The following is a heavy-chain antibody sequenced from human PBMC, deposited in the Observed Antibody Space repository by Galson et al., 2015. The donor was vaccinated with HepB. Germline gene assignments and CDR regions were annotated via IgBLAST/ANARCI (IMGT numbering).Heavy chain of an antibody. CDR3: ARDGGSGSYYFDY. Sequence: QSGAEVKKPGESLKISCKGSGYSFTSYWIGWVRQAPGQGLEWMGGIIPIFGTANYAQKSQGRVTITADESTSTAYMELSSLRSEDTAVYYCARDGGSGSYYFDYWGQGTLVTVSS. D-gene: IGHD6-19*01. CDR2: IIPIFGTA. J-gene: IGHJ4*02. CDR1: GYSFTSYW. V-gene: IGHV1-69*01.